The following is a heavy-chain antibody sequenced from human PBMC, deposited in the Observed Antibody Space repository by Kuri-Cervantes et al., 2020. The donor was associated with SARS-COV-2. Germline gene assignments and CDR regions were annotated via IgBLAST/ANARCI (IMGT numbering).Heavy chain of an antibody. Sequence: GSLRLSCTVSGGSIGRNYWSWIRQPPGKGLEWIGYIYYSGSTNFNPSLKSRVTISVDTSKNQFSLKLSSVTAADTAVYYCARSSDYVWGSLYYFDYWGQGTLVTVSS. CDR3: ARSSDYVWGSLYYFDY. D-gene: IGHD3-16*01. CDR2: IYYSGST. CDR1: GGSIGRNY. J-gene: IGHJ4*02. V-gene: IGHV4-59*01.